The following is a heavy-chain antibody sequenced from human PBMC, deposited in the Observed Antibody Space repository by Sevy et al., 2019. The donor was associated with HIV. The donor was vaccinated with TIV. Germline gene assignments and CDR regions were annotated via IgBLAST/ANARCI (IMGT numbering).Heavy chain of an antibody. D-gene: IGHD4-4*01. CDR2: INQNGSEI. Sequence: GGSLRLSCVVSGFTFKNYWMSWVRQAPGKGLEWVANINQNGSEIYSVDSVKGRFTFTRYNAKNSVYLQMNSLRVEDTAVYYCAINSDYGMDAWGQGTTVTVSS. J-gene: IGHJ6*02. CDR1: GFTFKNYW. V-gene: IGHV3-7*01. CDR3: AINSDYGMDA.